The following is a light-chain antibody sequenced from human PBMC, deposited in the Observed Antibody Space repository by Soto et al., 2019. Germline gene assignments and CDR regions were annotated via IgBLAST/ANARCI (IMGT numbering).Light chain of an antibody. CDR1: QSVSGW. CDR2: DAS. V-gene: IGKV1-5*01. Sequence: DIQMTQSPSTLSASLGDTVTLTCRASQSVSGWLAWYQQKPGEAPKLLIYDASALTRGVPSRFSGSGSGTKFTLTIGSLQPDDFATYYCQQYKSFSGTFGPGTKVDIK. J-gene: IGKJ1*01. CDR3: QQYKSFSGT.